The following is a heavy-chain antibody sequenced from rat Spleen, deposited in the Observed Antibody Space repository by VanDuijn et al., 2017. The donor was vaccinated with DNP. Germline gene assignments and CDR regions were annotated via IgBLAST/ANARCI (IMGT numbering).Heavy chain of an antibody. CDR2: MNKDSRIT. CDR3: ATDSDPNWEGS. V-gene: IGHV4-2*01. D-gene: IGHD5-1*01. CDR1: GFYFNEYW. Sequence: EVKLVESGGGLVQPGRSLKLSCAASGFYFNEYWMGWVRQAPGKGLEWIGEMNKDSRITKYSPSLKEKLTISRDNAQNTLYLQMSKLGSEDTATYYCATDSDPNWEGSWGQGVMVTVSS. J-gene: IGHJ2*01.